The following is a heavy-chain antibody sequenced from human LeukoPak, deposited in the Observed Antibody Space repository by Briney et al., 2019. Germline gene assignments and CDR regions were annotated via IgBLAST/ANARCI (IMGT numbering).Heavy chain of an antibody. D-gene: IGHD1-26*01. Sequence: GRSLRLSCAGSGFTSDDCAMHWVRQAPGKGLKGVPGISWNSGSIGYADSVKGRFTTSRDNAKNSLYLQMNSLRAEDTAVYYCARDGEPYSGSYSGWFDPWGQGTLVTVSS. CDR1: GFTSDDCA. V-gene: IGHV3-9*02. CDR3: ARDGEPYSGSYSGWFDP. J-gene: IGHJ5*02. CDR2: ISWNSGSI.